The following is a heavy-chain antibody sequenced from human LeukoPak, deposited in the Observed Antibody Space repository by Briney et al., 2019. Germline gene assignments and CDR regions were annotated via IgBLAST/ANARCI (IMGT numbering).Heavy chain of an antibody. CDR1: GFTVSSNY. Sequence: GGSLRLSCAASGFTVSSNYMSWVRQAPGKGLEWVSVIYSGGSTYYADSMKGRFTISRDNSKNTLYLQMNSLRAEDTAVYYCASSPAVGAFDYWGQGTLVTVSS. J-gene: IGHJ4*02. CDR3: ASSPAVGAFDY. D-gene: IGHD1-26*01. CDR2: IYSGGST. V-gene: IGHV3-53*01.